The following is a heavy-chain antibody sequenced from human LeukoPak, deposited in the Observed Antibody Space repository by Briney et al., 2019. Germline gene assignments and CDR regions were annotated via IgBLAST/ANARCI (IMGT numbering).Heavy chain of an antibody. CDR3: ARGDWTPAFYYYMDV. CDR1: GYTFTGYY. V-gene: IGHV1-2*02. Sequence: ASVKVSCKASGYTFTGYYMHWVRQAPGQGLEWMGWINPNSGGTNYAQKFQGRVTMTRDTSISTAYMELSRLRSDDTAVYYCARGDWTPAFYYYMDVWGKGTTVTVSS. D-gene: IGHD1-1*01. CDR2: INPNSGGT. J-gene: IGHJ6*03.